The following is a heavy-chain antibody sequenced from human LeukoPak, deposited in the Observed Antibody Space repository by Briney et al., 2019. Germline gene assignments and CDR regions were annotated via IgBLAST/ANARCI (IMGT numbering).Heavy chain of an antibody. CDR1: GGSISSGGYY. D-gene: IGHD3-22*01. Sequence: SQTLSLTCTVSGGSISSGGYYWSWICQHPGKGLEWIGYIYYSGSTYYNPSLKSRVTISVDTSKNQFSLKLSSVTAADTAVYYCARLSDYYDSSGYLDWGQGTLVTVSS. CDR3: ARLSDYYDSSGYLD. CDR2: IYYSGST. V-gene: IGHV4-31*03. J-gene: IGHJ4*02.